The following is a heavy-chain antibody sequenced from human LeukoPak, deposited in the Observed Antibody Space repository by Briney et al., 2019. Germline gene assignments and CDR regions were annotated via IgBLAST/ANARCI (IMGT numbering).Heavy chain of an antibody. CDR1: GGSISSYY. CDR2: IYYSGST. D-gene: IGHD2-2*01. CDR3: ARGKYQLLRDYYFDY. V-gene: IGHV4-59*01. J-gene: IGHJ4*02. Sequence: SATLSLTCTVSGGSISSYYWSWIRQPPGKGLEWIGYIYYSGSTNYNPSLESRVTISVDTSKNQFSLKLSSVTAADTAVYYCARGKYQLLRDYYFDYWGQGTLVTVSS.